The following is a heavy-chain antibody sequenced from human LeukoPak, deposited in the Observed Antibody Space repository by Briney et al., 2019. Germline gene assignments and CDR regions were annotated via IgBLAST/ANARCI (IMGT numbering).Heavy chain of an antibody. J-gene: IGHJ1*01. CDR3: ANGHGSADYYYVV. Sequence: GGSLRLSCAASGFTFSSYAMTWVRQAPGKGLEWVSSITNNGGSTYYADAVKGRFTISRDNSKNTLYLQMNSLRAEDTDTYYCANGHGSADYYYVVWGQGTLVTVSS. CDR2: ITNNGGST. CDR1: GFTFSSYA. V-gene: IGHV3-23*01. D-gene: IGHD3-22*01.